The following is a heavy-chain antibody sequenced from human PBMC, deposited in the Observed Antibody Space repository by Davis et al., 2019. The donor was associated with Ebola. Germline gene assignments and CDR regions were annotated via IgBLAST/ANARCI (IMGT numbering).Heavy chain of an antibody. CDR3: ARMGKSYYDSLWDY. CDR2: MNPNSGHT. CDR1: GYTFTSYD. D-gene: IGHD3-10*01. V-gene: IGHV1-8*01. Sequence: ASVKVSCKASGYTFTSYDINWVRQATGRGLEWMGWMNPNSGHTGFAQKFQGRVTMTRNTSISTAYMELSSLRSEDTAMYYCARMGKSYYDSLWDYWGQGTLVTVSS. J-gene: IGHJ4*02.